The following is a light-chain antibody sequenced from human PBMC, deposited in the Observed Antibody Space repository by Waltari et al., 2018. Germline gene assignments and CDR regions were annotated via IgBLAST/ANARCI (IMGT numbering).Light chain of an antibody. CDR3: NSRDSSGNHYVV. Sequence: SSALTQDPAVSVPAGQTVLPTGQVDRPPLYYARRSQQKPGQAPVLVIYGNTNRPSGIPDRFSGSSSGNTASLTITGAQAEDEADYYCNSRDSSGNHYVVFGGGTKLTVL. CDR1: RPPLYY. J-gene: IGLJ2*01. V-gene: IGLV3-19*01. CDR2: GNT.